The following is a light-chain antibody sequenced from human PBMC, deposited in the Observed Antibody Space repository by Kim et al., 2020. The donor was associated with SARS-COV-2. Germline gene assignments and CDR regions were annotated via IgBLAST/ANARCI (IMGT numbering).Light chain of an antibody. CDR3: QQTNSFPFT. Sequence: GDTVTISCRASQGIIDWLAWYQQKPGKAPKVLIYAASNLQSGVPSRFSGTGSGTDFTLTISSLQPEDFATYFCQQTNSFPFTFGPGTKVDIK. J-gene: IGKJ3*01. CDR1: QGIIDW. CDR2: AAS. V-gene: IGKV1-12*02.